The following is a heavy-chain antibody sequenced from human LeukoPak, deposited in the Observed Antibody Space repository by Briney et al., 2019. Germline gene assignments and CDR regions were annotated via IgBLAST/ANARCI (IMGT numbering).Heavy chain of an antibody. J-gene: IGHJ3*02. CDR1: GFTFDDYA. CDR3: AKDIGMEHAHCSGGSCYSGAFDI. CDR2: ISWDGGST. V-gene: IGHV3-43D*03. Sequence: PGGSLRLSCAASGFTFDDYAMHWVRQAPGKGLEWVSLISWDGGSTYYADSVKGRFTISRDNSKNSLYLQMNSLRAEDTALYYCAKDIGMEHAHCSGGSCYSGAFDIWGQGTMVTVSS. D-gene: IGHD2-15*01.